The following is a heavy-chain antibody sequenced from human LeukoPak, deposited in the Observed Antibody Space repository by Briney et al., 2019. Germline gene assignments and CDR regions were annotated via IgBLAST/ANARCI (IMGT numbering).Heavy chain of an antibody. CDR3: ARDLSGYYDSSGDY. CDR1: GYTFTSYG. J-gene: IGHJ4*02. D-gene: IGHD3-22*01. V-gene: IGHV1-18*01. CDR2: ISAYNGNT. Sequence: ASVKVSCKASGYTFTSYGISWVRQAPGQGLEWMGWISAYNGNTNYAQKLQGRVTMTTDTSTSTAYMELRSLRSDDTAVYYCARDLSGYYDSSGDYWSQGTLVTVSS.